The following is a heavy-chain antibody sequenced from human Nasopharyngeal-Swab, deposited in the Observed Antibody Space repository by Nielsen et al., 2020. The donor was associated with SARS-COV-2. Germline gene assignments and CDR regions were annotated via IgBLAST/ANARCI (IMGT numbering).Heavy chain of an antibody. CDR2: ISHNGNA. V-gene: IGHV4-38-2*01. D-gene: IGHD3-22*01. J-gene: IGHJ4*02. CDR3: AMSLGNRFITNCPPYL. Sequence: SETLSLTCDVSGYSFSRGYYWAWIRQPPGRGLEWIGTISHNGNAYYNPSLKSRVTISVDPPKNQFSLKLSSMTAADAAVYYCAMSLGNRFITNCPPYLWGQGTLVTVSS. CDR1: GYSFSRGYY.